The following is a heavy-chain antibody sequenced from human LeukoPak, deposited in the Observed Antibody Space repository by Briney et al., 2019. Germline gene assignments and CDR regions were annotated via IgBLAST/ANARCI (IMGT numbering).Heavy chain of an antibody. J-gene: IGHJ4*02. V-gene: IGHV3-23*01. CDR2: ISGSGGST. D-gene: IGHD2-2*01. CDR3: AKHVAVLPAPRNYYFDY. CDR1: GFTFSSYA. Sequence: GGSLRLSCAASGFTFSSYAMSWVRQAPGKGLEWVSAISGSGGSTYYADSVKGRFTISRDNSKNTLFLHMNSLRAEDTAIFYCAKHVAVLPAPRNYYFDYWGQGTPVTVSS.